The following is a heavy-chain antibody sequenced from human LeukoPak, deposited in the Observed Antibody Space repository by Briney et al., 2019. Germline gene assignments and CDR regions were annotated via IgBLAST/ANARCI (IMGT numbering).Heavy chain of an antibody. Sequence: ASVKVSCKASGYTFTSYDINWVRQATRQRLEWMGWMNPNSGNTGYAQKFQGRVTMTRNTSISTAYMELSSLRSEDTAVYYCARVSSSSGVDYWGQGTLVTVSS. J-gene: IGHJ4*02. V-gene: IGHV1-8*01. CDR2: MNPNSGNT. D-gene: IGHD6-6*01. CDR1: GYTFTSYD. CDR3: ARVSSSSGVDY.